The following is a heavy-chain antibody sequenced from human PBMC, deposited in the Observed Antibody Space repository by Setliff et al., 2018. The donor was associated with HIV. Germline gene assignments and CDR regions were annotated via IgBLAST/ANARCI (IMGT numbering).Heavy chain of an antibody. CDR3: ARAVYYFDF. J-gene: IGHJ4*02. D-gene: IGHD1-20*01. Sequence: LSLTCTVSDDFITSYYWSWIRQPPGKGLEWIGYIYYSGSTNYNSSLKSRVTISLDMSTSQFSLRLSSVTAADTAVYYCARAVYYFDFWGQGTLVTSPQ. CDR1: DDFITSYY. V-gene: IGHV4-59*01. CDR2: IYYSGST.